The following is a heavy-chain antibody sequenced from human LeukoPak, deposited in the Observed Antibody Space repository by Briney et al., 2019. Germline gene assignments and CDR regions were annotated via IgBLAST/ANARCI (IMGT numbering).Heavy chain of an antibody. CDR1: GGSISSYY. CDR2: INHSGST. CDR3: ARAPIVGARRDIDY. V-gene: IGHV4-34*01. D-gene: IGHD1-26*01. Sequence: SETLSLTCTVSGGSISSYYCSWLRQPPGKGLEWIGEINHSGSTNYNPSLKSRVTISVDTSKNQFSLKLSSVTAADTAVYYCARAPIVGARRDIDYCGRGTLVTVSS. J-gene: IGHJ4*02.